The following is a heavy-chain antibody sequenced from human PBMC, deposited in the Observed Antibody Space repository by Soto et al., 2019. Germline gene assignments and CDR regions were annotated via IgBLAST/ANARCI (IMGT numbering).Heavy chain of an antibody. CDR1: GFTFDDYT. CDR3: AKDLEPGAYYYYGMDV. Sequence: GGSLRLSCAASGFTFDDYTMHWVRQAPGKGLEWVSLISWDGGSTYYADSVKGRFTISRDNSKNSLYLQMNSLRTEDTAVYYCAKDLEPGAYYYYGMDVWGQGTTVTVSS. V-gene: IGHV3-43*01. CDR2: ISWDGGST. J-gene: IGHJ6*02. D-gene: IGHD3-3*01.